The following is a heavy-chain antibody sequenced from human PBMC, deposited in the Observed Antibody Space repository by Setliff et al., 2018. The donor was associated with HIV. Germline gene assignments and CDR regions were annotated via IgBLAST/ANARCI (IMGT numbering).Heavy chain of an antibody. CDR1: GGSISSSGPGYY. D-gene: IGHD2-2*01. J-gene: IGHJ4*02. Sequence: SETLSLTCTVSGGSISSSGPGYYWGWVRQPPGKELEWIGEIYHSGSTNYNPSLKSRVTISLDRFKNQFSLKLTSVTAADTAVYYCASRVPAARHFDYWGQGTLVTVSS. CDR2: IYHSGST. V-gene: IGHV4-39*07. CDR3: ASRVPAARHFDY.